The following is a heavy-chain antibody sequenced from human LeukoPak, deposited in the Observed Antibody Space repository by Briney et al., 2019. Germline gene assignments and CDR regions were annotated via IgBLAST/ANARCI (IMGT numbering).Heavy chain of an antibody. CDR3: ARALGIVGATPFDY. Sequence: GGSLRPSCAVSGFTFSDWYMSWIRQAPGKGLEWVSYIDMSGRTIYYADSVKGRFTISRDNSKNTLYLQMNSLRAEDTAVYYCARALGIVGATPFDYWGQGTLVTVSS. V-gene: IGHV3-11*04. J-gene: IGHJ4*02. D-gene: IGHD1-26*01. CDR2: IDMSGRTI. CDR1: GFTFSDWY.